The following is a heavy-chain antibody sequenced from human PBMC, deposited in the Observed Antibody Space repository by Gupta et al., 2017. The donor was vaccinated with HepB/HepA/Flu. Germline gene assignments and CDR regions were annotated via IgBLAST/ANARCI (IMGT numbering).Heavy chain of an antibody. J-gene: IGHJ5*02. CDR3: ARRAHGSTHGYRS. CDR2: IYNTGST. D-gene: IGHD5-18*01. Sequence: QVQLQESGPGLVKPSQTLSLTCTVSGGPVSSDDYFWTWIRQPPGKGLEWIGYIYNTGSTYYNPSLRSRVTISVDTSKNQFSLKVNSVTAADTAVYYCARRAHGSTHGYRSWGQGTLVTVSS. CDR1: GGPVSSDDYF. V-gene: IGHV4-30-4*01.